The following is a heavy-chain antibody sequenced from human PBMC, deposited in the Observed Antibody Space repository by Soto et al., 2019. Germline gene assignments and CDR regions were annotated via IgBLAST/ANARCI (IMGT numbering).Heavy chain of an antibody. J-gene: IGHJ4*02. Sequence: GGSLRLSCAASGFTFSSYSMNWVRQAPGKGLEWVSSISSSSSYIYYADSVKGRFTISRDNAKNSLYLQMNSLRAEDTAVYYCARVEAAARNFDYWGQGTLVTVSS. CDR3: ARVEAAARNFDY. CDR2: ISSSSSYI. D-gene: IGHD6-13*01. V-gene: IGHV3-21*01. CDR1: GFTFSSYS.